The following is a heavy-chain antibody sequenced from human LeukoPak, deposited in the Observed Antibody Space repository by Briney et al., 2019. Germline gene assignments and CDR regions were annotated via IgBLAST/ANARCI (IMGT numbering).Heavy chain of an antibody. CDR1: GFSFDDYG. CDR3: AGGQMFTSGGFDN. D-gene: IGHD6-19*01. Sequence: GGSLRLSCAASGFSFDDYGMSWVRQAPGQGLEWVSGINWNGGSTGYADFVKGRFTISRDNSNNMVFLQMNGLTAEDTALYYCAGGQMFTSGGFDNWGQGALVTVSS. CDR2: INWNGGST. V-gene: IGHV3-20*04. J-gene: IGHJ4*02.